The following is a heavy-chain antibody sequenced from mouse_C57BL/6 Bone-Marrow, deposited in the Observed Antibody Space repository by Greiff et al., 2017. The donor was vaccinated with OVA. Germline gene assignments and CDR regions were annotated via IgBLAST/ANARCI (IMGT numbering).Heavy chain of an antibody. J-gene: IGHJ1*03. Sequence: VQLQQPGAELVMPGASVKLSCKASGYTFTSYWMHWVKQRPGQGLEWIGEIDPSDSYTNYNQKFKGKSTLTVDKSSSTAYMQLSSLTSEDSAVYYCAIYYQGYFDVGGTGTTVTVPS. V-gene: IGHV1-69*01. CDR2: IDPSDSYT. CDR3: AIYYQGYFDV. CDR1: GYTFTSYW. D-gene: IGHD2-1*01.